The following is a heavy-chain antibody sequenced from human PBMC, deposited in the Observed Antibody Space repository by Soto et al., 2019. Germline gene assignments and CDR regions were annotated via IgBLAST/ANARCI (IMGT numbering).Heavy chain of an antibody. CDR1: GFTFSSYA. CDR2: ISGSGGST. D-gene: IGHD1-20*01. CDR3: AKVGNNWTSPSYFDS. Sequence: EVQLLESGGGLVQPGGSLRLSCAASGFTFSSYAMSWVRQAPGKGLEWVSAISGSGGSTYYADSVKGRFTISRDNSKNTLYLKMNSLRAEDTAVYYCAKVGNNWTSPSYFDSGGKGPLVTVSS. J-gene: IGHJ4*02. V-gene: IGHV3-23*01.